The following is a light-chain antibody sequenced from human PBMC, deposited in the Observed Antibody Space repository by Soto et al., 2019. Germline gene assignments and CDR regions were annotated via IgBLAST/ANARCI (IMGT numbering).Light chain of an antibody. CDR2: EVS. CDR1: SSDVGAYNS. V-gene: IGLV2-14*01. CDR3: TSLTTTNTLL. Sequence: QSALTQPASVSGSPGQSITISCTGTSSDVGAYNSVSWYQHHPDKVPTVIIYEVSNRPSEVFSRFSGSKFGNTASLTISGLQAEDEADYYCTSLTTTNTLLFGGGTKVTVL. J-gene: IGLJ2*01.